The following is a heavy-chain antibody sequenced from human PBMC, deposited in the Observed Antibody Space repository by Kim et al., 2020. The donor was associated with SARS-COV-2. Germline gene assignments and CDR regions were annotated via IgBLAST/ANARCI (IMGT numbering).Heavy chain of an antibody. V-gene: IGHV3-23*01. Sequence: GGSLRLSCAASGFTFSSYAMSWVRQAPGKGLEWVSAISGSGGSTYYADSVKGRFTISRDNSKNTLYLQMNSLRAEDTAVYYCAKIVPRAQLLWFGESWGGRWFDPWGQGTLVTVSS. CDR2: ISGSGGST. CDR3: AKIVPRAQLLWFGESWGGRWFDP. D-gene: IGHD3-10*01. CDR1: GFTFSSYA. J-gene: IGHJ5*02.